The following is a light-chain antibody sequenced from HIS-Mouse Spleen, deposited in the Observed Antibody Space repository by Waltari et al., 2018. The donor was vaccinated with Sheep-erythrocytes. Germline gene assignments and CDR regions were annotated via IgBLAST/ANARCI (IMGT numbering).Light chain of an antibody. CDR1: SSHVGGYND. V-gene: IGLV2-11*01. Sequence: QSALTQPRSVSGSPGQSVTISCTGTSSHVGGYNDVSWYQQHPGKAPKLMIYDVSKRPSGVPDRFSGSKSGNTASLTISGLQAEDEADYYCCSYAGSYNHVFATGTKVTVL. J-gene: IGLJ1*01. CDR2: DVS. CDR3: CSYAGSYNHV.